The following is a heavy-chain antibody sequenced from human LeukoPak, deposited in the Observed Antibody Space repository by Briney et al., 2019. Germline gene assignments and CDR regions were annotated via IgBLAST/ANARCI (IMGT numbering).Heavy chain of an antibody. V-gene: IGHV4-4*07. CDR2: IYTSGSS. Sequence: SETLSLTCTVSGGSISSYYWSWIRQPAGKGLEWIGRIYTSGSSSYNPSLKSRVTMSVDTSKNQFSLKLSSVTAADTAVYYCARGGASRHFDYWGQGTLVTVSS. CDR1: GGSISSYY. J-gene: IGHJ4*02. CDR3: ARGGASRHFDY.